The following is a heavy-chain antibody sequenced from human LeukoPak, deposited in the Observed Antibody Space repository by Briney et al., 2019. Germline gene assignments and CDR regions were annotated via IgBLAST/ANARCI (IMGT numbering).Heavy chain of an antibody. V-gene: IGHV4-59*01. CDR3: ARDSSGWYVSGYFDY. CDR2: IYYSGST. D-gene: IGHD6-19*01. J-gene: IGHJ4*02. CDR1: GASISSYY. Sequence: PSETLSLTCTVSGASISSYYWSWIREPPGKGLEWIGYIYYSGSTNYNPSLKSRVTISVDTSKNQFSLKLSSVTAADTAVYYCARDSSGWYVSGYFDYWGQGTLVTVSS.